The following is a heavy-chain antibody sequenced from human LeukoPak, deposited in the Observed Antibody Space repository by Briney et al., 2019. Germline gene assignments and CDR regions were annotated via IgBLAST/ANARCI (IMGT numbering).Heavy chain of an antibody. Sequence: GGSLRLSCAASGFIFSSYGMHWVRQAPGKGLEWVAFIRYDGSNKYYADSVKGRFTISRDNSKNTLYLQMNSLRAEDTAVYHCAKTPPYYYDSSGYSLDYWGQGTLVTVSS. V-gene: IGHV3-30*02. CDR1: GFIFSSYG. D-gene: IGHD3-22*01. J-gene: IGHJ4*02. CDR3: AKTPPYYYDSSGYSLDY. CDR2: IRYDGSNK.